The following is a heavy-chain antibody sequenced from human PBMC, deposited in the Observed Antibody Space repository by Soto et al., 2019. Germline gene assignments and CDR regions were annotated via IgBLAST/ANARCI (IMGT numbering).Heavy chain of an antibody. V-gene: IGHV3-74*01. CDR3: ATFPGGVPSGY. J-gene: IGHJ4*02. CDR2: INTDGSTT. CDR1: GFTFSSYW. D-gene: IGHD2-8*02. Sequence: EVHLVESGGGLVKPGGSLSLSCAATGFTFSSYWLNWVRQVPGKGLVWVSRINTDGSTTNYADSVKGRFTISRDNAKSTLYLQMNSLRAEDTAVYYCATFPGGVPSGYWGQGTLVTVSS.